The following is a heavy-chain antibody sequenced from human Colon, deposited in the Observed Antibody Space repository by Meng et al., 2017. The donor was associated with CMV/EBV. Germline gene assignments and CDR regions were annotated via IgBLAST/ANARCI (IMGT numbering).Heavy chain of an antibody. V-gene: IGHV4-30-2*01. CDR3: ARATRYDILTGYYWYFDV. J-gene: IGHJ2*01. D-gene: IGHD3-9*01. Sequence: ISSSESSWTWIRQPPGKGLEWIGYIYHSGTIYYNPSLKTRVIISLDRSKNQFSLKLTSVTAADTAVYYCARATRYDILTGYYWYFDVWGRGTLVTVSS. CDR2: IYHSGTI. CDR1: ISSSESS.